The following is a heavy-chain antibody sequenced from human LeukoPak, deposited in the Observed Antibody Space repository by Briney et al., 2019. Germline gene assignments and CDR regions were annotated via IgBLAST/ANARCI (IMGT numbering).Heavy chain of an antibody. V-gene: IGHV3-23*01. CDR2: ISGSGGST. CDR3: ARDGRGDYCSGGSCLMFDP. D-gene: IGHD2-15*01. CDR1: GFTFSSHW. J-gene: IGHJ5*02. Sequence: GGSLRLSCADSGFTFSSHWMSWVRQAPGKGLEWVSAISGSGGSTYYADSVKGRFTISRDNSKNTLYLQMNSLRAEDTAVYYCARDGRGDYCSGGSCLMFDPWGQGTLVTVSS.